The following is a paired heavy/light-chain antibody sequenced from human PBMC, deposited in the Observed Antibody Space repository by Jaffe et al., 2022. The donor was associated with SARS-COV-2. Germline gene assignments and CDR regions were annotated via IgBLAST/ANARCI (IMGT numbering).Heavy chain of an antibody. J-gene: IGHJ3*02. CDR2: IWYDGSRK. Sequence: QVQLVESGGGVVQPGRSLRLSCAASGFTFSTYGMHWVRQAPGKGLEWVAVIWYDGSRKNNVDSVKGRFTISRDNSKNTLYLQMNSLTADDTAVYYCARDPSGATGAFDMWGQGTMVIVSS. V-gene: IGHV3-33*01. CDR1: GFTFSTYG. D-gene: IGHD1-26*01. CDR3: ARDPSGATGAFDM.
Light chain of an antibody. J-gene: IGLJ2*01. V-gene: IGLV4-69*01. CDR2: LNSDGSH. CDR3: QTWGTAFVV. CDR1: SGHSTYA. Sequence: QLVLTQSPSASASLGASVEITCTLSSGHSTYAIAWHQQQPEKGPRYLMKLNSDGSHTKGDGIPDRFSGSSSGTERYLTISNLQSEDEADYYCQTWGTAFVVFGGGTKLTVL.